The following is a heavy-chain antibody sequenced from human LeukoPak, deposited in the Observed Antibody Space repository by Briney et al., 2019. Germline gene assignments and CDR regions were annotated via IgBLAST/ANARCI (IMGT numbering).Heavy chain of an antibody. CDR2: ISDDGGHT. J-gene: IGHJ4*02. V-gene: IGHV3-74*01. D-gene: IGHD5-24*01. Sequence: GGSLRLSCAASGFTFNSYWMHWVRQAPGKGLVWVSRISDDGGHTFYADSVKGRFAMSRDNAKNTLFLQMNSLRAEDTAVYYCARVTGGYNLVDYWGQGTLVTVSS. CDR1: GFTFNSYW. CDR3: ARVTGGYNLVDY.